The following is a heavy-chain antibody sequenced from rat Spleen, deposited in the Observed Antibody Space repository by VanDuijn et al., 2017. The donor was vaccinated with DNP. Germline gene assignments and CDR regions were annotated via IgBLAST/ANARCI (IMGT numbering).Heavy chain of an antibody. CDR3: ARGRGGY. Sequence: EVQLVESGGGLVQPGRSLKLSCAASGFTFSNYDMAWVRQAPTKGLEWVASISTSGGSTYYRDSVKGRFTVSRDNAKSTLYLQMDSLRSEDTATYYCARGRGGYWGQGVMVTVSS. V-gene: IGHV5-25*01. CDR2: ISTSGGST. CDR1: GFTFSNYD. D-gene: IGHD1-11*01. J-gene: IGHJ2*01.